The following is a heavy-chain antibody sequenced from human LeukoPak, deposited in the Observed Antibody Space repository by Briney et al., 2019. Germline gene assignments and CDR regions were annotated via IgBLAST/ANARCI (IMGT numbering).Heavy chain of an antibody. CDR3: AKRGNPAVGHHYLDV. V-gene: IGHV3-23*01. Sequence: GGSLRLSCAASGFTFSSYDMSWVRQAPGKGLEWVSSITLSGANTFYADSVMGRFTISRDNSKNTLYLQMNSLSAEDTAVYYCAKRGNPAVGHHYLDVWGEGTPVSVSS. CDR2: ITLSGANT. CDR1: GFTFSSYD. J-gene: IGHJ6*03. D-gene: IGHD2-2*01.